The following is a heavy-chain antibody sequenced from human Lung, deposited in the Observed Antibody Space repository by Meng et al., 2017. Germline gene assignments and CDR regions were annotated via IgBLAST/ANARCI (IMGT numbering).Heavy chain of an antibody. V-gene: IGHV4-4*02. CDR3: ARETLRELGLFHY. J-gene: IGHJ4*02. CDR2: ISHSGST. CDR1: GDSITRTQW. Sequence: QLQLQESCPRLVKPSGTLSLACAVSGDSITRTQWWSWLRQTPGKGLEWIGEISHSGSTVYRPSLQGRVRISLDKSNNEFSLKLTSVTAADTAVYYCARETLRELGLFHYWGQGILVTVSS. D-gene: IGHD1-7*01.